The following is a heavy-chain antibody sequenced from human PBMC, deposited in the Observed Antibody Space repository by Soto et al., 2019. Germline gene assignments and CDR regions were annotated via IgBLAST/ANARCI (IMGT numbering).Heavy chain of an antibody. Sequence: AGALRLSCGASGFTFSTYWMHCVRQTPGKGLEWVSRIDDAGSGTTYADSVKGRFTISRDNAKNTLYLQMNSLRAEDTAVYYCARDQTVAGPTTFDYRGQGILVTVSS. CDR3: ARDQTVAGPTTFDY. J-gene: IGHJ4*02. D-gene: IGHD6-19*01. CDR1: GFTFSTYW. CDR2: IDDAGSGT. V-gene: IGHV3-74*01.